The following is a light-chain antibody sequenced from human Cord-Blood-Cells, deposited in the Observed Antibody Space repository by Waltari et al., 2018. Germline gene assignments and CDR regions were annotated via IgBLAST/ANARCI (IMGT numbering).Light chain of an antibody. Sequence: QSALTKPASVSGSPGQSITISCTGTRSDVGRYNLVSWYQQHPGKAPKLMIYEGSKRPSGVSNRFSGSKSGNTASLTISGLQAEDEADYYCCSYAGSSTLVFGGGTKLTVL. CDR3: CSYAGSSTLV. J-gene: IGLJ2*01. CDR2: EGS. CDR1: RSDVGRYNL. V-gene: IGLV2-23*01.